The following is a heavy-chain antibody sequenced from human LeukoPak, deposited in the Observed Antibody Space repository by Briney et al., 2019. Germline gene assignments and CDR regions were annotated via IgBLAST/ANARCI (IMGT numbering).Heavy chain of an antibody. CDR3: ARTWYYYGSGSYRPYYYYGMDV. J-gene: IGHJ6*04. CDR2: IIPIFGTA. CDR1: GGTFSSYA. D-gene: IGHD3-10*01. Sequence: SVKVSCKASGGTFSSYAISWVRQAPGQGLEWMGGIIPIFGTANYAQKFQGRVTITADESTSTAHMELSSLRSEGTAVYYCARTWYYYGSGSYRPYYYYGMDVWGKGTTVTVSS. V-gene: IGHV1-69*13.